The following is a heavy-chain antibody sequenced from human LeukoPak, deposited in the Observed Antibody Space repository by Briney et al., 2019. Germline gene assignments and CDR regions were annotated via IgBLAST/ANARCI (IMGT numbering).Heavy chain of an antibody. CDR1: GFTFSSYA. D-gene: IGHD2-2*01. J-gene: IGHJ4*02. CDR2: ISGSGGST. CDR3: ARGRYCSSTSCYPNNDY. V-gene: IGHV3-23*01. Sequence: GGSLRLSCAASGFTFSSYAMSWVRQAPGKGLEWVSAISGSGGSTYYADSVKGRFTISRDNAKNTLYLQMNSVRAEDTAVYYCARGRYCSSTSCYPNNDYWGQGTLVIVSS.